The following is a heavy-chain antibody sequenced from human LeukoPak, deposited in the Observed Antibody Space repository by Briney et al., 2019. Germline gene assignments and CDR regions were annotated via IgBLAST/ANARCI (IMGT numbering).Heavy chain of an antibody. CDR2: ISSSGTTV. CDR3: ARSIKRDSDH. CDR1: GFTFRSYE. Sequence: GGSLRLSCAASGFTFRSYEMNWVRQAPGKGLDWVSYISSSGTTVYYADSVKGRFTVSRDNAKNSLYLQMNSLRAEDTAVYYCARSIKRDSDHWGQGTLVTVSS. J-gene: IGHJ4*02. V-gene: IGHV3-48*03.